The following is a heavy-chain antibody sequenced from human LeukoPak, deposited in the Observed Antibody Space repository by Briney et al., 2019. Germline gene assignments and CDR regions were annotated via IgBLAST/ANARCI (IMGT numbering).Heavy chain of an antibody. Sequence: ASVNVSCKASGGTFSSYAISWVRQAPGQGLEWMGRIIPILGIANYAQKFQGRVTITTDESTSTAYMELSSLRSEDTAVYYCARARVGIPAAKAAFDIWGQGTMVTVSS. D-gene: IGHD2-2*01. CDR2: IIPILGIA. CDR1: GGTFSSYA. CDR3: ARARVGIPAAKAAFDI. J-gene: IGHJ3*02. V-gene: IGHV1-69*04.